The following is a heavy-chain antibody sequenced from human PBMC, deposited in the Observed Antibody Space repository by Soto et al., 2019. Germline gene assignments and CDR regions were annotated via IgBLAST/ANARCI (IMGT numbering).Heavy chain of an antibody. CDR3: ARDDSYYYGMDV. V-gene: IGHV1-18*01. CDR2: ISAYNGNT. D-gene: IGHD3-22*01. J-gene: IGHJ6*02. CDR1: GYTFTSYG. Sequence: QVQLVQSGXXXXXPGASVKVSCKASGYTFTSYGISWVRQAPGQGLEWMGWISAYNGNTNYAQKLQGRVTMTTDTSTSTAYMELRSLRSDDTAVYYCARDDSYYYGMDVWGQGTTVTVSS.